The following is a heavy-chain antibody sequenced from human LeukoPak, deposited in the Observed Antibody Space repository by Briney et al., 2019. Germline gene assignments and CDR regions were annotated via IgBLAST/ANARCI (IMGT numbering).Heavy chain of an antibody. D-gene: IGHD2-2*01. CDR2: ISSSGSTI. Sequence: PGGSLRLSCAASGFTFSSYSMNWVRQAPGKGLEWVSYISSSGSTIYYADSVKGRFTISRDNAKNSLYLQMNSLRAEDTAVYYCATSSTSYYNWFDPWGQGTLVTVSS. J-gene: IGHJ5*02. CDR3: ATSSTSYYNWFDP. V-gene: IGHV3-48*04. CDR1: GFTFSSYS.